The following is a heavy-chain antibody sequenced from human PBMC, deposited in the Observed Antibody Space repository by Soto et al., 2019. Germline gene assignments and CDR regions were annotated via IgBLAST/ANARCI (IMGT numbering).Heavy chain of an antibody. V-gene: IGHV1-24*01. CDR2: FDPEDGET. J-gene: IGHJ4*02. CDR3: ATDFSYYDFWSGPTADN. Sequence: ASVKVSCKVSGYTLTELSMHWVRQAPGKGLEWMGGFDPEDGETIYAQKFQGRVTMTEDTSTDTAYMELSSLRSEDTAVYYCATDFSYYDFWSGPTADNWGQGTLVTVSS. CDR1: GYTLTELS. D-gene: IGHD3-3*01.